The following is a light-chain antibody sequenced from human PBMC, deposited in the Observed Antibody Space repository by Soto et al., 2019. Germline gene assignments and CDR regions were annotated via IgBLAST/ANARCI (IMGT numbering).Light chain of an antibody. CDR1: QSVSSN. J-gene: IGKJ1*01. CDR3: QQYNNWPPWT. Sequence: EIVMTQSPATLSVSPGERATLSCRASQSVSSNLSWYQQKPGQAPRLLIYGASTRATGIPARFSGSGSGTGFTLTNSSLQSEDFVVYYCQQYNNWPPWTFGQGTKVEIK. CDR2: GAS. V-gene: IGKV3-15*01.